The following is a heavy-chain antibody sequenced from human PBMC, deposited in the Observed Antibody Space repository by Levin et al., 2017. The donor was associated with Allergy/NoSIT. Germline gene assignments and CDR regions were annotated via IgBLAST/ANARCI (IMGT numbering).Heavy chain of an antibody. V-gene: IGHV3-23*01. Sequence: QLGESLKISCAASGFTFSSYAMSWVRQAPGKGLEWVSAISGSGGSTYYADSVKGRFTISRDNSKNTLYLQMNSLRAEDTAVYYCAKDAGASAEWYFDYWGQGTLVTVSS. J-gene: IGHJ4*02. CDR3: AKDAGASAEWYFDY. D-gene: IGHD3-3*01. CDR2: ISGSGGST. CDR1: GFTFSSYA.